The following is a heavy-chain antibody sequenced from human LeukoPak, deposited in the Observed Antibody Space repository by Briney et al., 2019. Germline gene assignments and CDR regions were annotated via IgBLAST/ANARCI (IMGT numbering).Heavy chain of an antibody. D-gene: IGHD4-17*01. CDR2: ISSSVSII. Sequence: GGSLRLSCAASGFTFSSYEMNWVRQAPGKGLEWVSYISSSVSIIYYADSVKGRFTISRDNAKNSLYLQMNSLRAEDTAVYYCACPCGVTTTGYYYYGMDVWGKGTTVTVSS. V-gene: IGHV3-48*03. CDR1: GFTFSSYE. J-gene: IGHJ6*04. CDR3: ACPCGVTTTGYYYYGMDV.